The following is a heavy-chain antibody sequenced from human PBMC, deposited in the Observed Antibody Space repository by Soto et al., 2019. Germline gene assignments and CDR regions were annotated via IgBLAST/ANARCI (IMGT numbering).Heavy chain of an antibody. V-gene: IGHV1-3*01. J-gene: IGHJ5*02. D-gene: IGHD2-2*02. CDR1: GYTFTSYA. Sequence: ASVKVSCKASGYTFTSYAMHWVGQAPGQTIEWMGWINAGNGNRKYSQKFQGRVTITRDTSASTAYMELSSLRSEDTAVYYCARGAPVVPAAISSWFDPWGQGXLVTVYS. CDR3: ARGAPVVPAAISSWFDP. CDR2: INAGNGNR.